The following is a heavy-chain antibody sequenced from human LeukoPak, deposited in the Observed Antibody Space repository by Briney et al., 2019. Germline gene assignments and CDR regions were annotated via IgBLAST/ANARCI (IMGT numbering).Heavy chain of an antibody. Sequence: SVKVSCKASGGTFSSYAISWVRQAPGQGLEWMGGIIPIFGTANYAQKFQGRVTITTDESTSTAYMELSSLRSEDTAVYYCASGRGPYDHGDYGWFDYWGQGTLVTVSS. CDR1: GGTFSSYA. D-gene: IGHD4-17*01. V-gene: IGHV1-69*05. CDR3: ASGRGPYDHGDYGWFDY. CDR2: IIPIFGTA. J-gene: IGHJ4*02.